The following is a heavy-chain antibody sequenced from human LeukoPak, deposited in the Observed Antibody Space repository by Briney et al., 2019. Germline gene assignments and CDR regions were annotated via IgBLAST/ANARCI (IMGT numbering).Heavy chain of an antibody. Sequence: GGSLRLSCVASGFTFSNHWVTWVRQAPGKGLEWVANIKQDGSAKYYVDSVKGRFTISRDNAKNSLYLQMNSLRAKDTALYYCVRELYSDSGGYYGDYWGQGTLVTVSS. V-gene: IGHV3-7*01. D-gene: IGHD3-10*01. J-gene: IGHJ4*02. CDR2: IKQDGSAK. CDR3: VRELYSDSGGYYGDY. CDR1: GFTFSNHW.